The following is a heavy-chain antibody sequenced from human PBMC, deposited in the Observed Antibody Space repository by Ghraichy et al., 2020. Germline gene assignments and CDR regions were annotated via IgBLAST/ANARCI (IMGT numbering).Heavy chain of an antibody. CDR2: ISAYNGNT. Sequence: ASVNVSCKASGYTFTSYGISWVRQAPGQGLEWMGWISAYNGNTNYAQKLQGRVTMTTDTSTSTAYMELRSLRSDDTAVYYCGVSGSELKYYGMDVWGQGTTVTVSS. CDR1: GYTFTSYG. J-gene: IGHJ6*02. V-gene: IGHV1-18*01. D-gene: IGHD3-10*01. CDR3: GVSGSELKYYGMDV.